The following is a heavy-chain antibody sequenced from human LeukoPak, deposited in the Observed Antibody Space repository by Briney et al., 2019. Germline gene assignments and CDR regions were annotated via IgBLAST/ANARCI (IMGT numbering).Heavy chain of an antibody. Sequence: YGASGFTFSSHAMSWVRQAPGKGLEWLSAISGTGTNTYYADSVKGRFTISRDNAKNSLYLQMNSLRAEDTALYYCAKDNRRELRAFDYWGQGTLVTVSS. CDR3: AKDNRRELRAFDY. J-gene: IGHJ4*02. CDR2: ISGTGTNT. CDR1: GFTFSSHA. D-gene: IGHD5-24*01. V-gene: IGHV3-23*01.